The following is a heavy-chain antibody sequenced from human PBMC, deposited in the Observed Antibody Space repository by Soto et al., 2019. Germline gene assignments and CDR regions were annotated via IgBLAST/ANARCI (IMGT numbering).Heavy chain of an antibody. J-gene: IGHJ4*02. CDR2: ISHDGNNK. CDR1: GFTFSSYV. V-gene: IGHV3-30-3*01. Sequence: QVQLVESGGGVVQPGRSLRLSCAASGFTFSSYVMHWVRQTPGKGLEWVAFISHDGNNKYYADSVKGRFTISRDNSENTLYLQMDSLRAEXTXVXXXXXDXXXXXXXXLGYWGQGTLVTVSS. CDR3: XXDXXXXXXXXLGY.